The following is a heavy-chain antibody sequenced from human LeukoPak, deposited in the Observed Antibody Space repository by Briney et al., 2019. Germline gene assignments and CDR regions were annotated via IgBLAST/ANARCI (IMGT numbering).Heavy chain of an antibody. CDR2: ISGSGSTK. CDR1: AFTFSTYE. J-gene: IGHJ4*02. V-gene: IGHV3-48*03. Sequence: PGGSLRLSCAASAFTFSTYEMNWVRQAPGKGLEWVSYISGSGSTKYYADSVKGRFTISRDNAKNSLYLQMSSLRADDTAVYYCARVGHISSFDYWGQGTLVTVSS. D-gene: IGHD6-6*01. CDR3: ARVGHISSFDY.